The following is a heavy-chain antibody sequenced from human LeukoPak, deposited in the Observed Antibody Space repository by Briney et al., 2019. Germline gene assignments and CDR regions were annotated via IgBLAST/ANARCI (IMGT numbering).Heavy chain of an antibody. D-gene: IGHD4-23*01. J-gene: IGHJ4*02. CDR2: ISDST. V-gene: IGHV3-23*01. Sequence: PGGSLRLSCAASGFNLSNYGMSWVRQAPGGGLEWVSLISDSTWYADSVRGRFTVSRDISQNTVYLQMNNLRAEDTAVYYCAKDRRSYGGTSFDSWGQGTLVTVSS. CDR1: GFNLSNYG. CDR3: AKDRRSYGGTSFDS.